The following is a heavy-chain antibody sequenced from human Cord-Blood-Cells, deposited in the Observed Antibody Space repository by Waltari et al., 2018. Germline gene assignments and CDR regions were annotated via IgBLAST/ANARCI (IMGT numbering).Heavy chain of an antibody. Sequence: QVQLVQSGAEVKKPGSSVKVSCKASGGTFRSYAIRWVRQAPGQGLEWMGGIIPIFGTANYAQKFQGRVTITADKSTSTAYMELSSLRSEDTAVYYCAHDEYSSSSGAFDIWGQGTMVTVSS. V-gene: IGHV1-69*06. J-gene: IGHJ3*02. CDR1: GGTFRSYA. CDR2: IIPIFGTA. CDR3: AHDEYSSSSGAFDI. D-gene: IGHD6-6*01.